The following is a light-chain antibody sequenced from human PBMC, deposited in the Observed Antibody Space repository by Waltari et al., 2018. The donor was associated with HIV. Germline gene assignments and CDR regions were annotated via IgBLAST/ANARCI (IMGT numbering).Light chain of an antibody. J-gene: IGLJ2*01. V-gene: IGLV2-14*03. CDR3: SSYTSSTYVV. Sequence: QSALTQPASVSGSPGQSITISCTGTSNDVGGYNYVSWYQQHPGKVPKLMINDVSNRPSGVSYGFAGSKSGNTASLTISGLQAEDEADYYCSSYTSSTYVVFGGGTKLTVL. CDR2: DVS. CDR1: SNDVGGYNY.